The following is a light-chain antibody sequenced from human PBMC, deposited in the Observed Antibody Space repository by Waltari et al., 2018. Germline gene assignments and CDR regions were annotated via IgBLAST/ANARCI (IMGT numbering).Light chain of an antibody. CDR1: SSDVGGYNS. V-gene: IGLV2-14*01. J-gene: IGLJ2*01. CDR3: SSYTSSSTLV. Sequence: QSALTQPASVSGSPGQSITISCTGTSSDVGGYNSVPWYQQHPGKAPKLMIYEVSNRPSGVSNRFSGSKSCNTASLTISGLQAEDEADYYCSSYTSSSTLVFGGGTKLTVL. CDR2: EVS.